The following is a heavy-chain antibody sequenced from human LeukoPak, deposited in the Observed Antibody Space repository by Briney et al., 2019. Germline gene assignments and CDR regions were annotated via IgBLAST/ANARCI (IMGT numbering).Heavy chain of an antibody. CDR3: ARRASGWYVDY. D-gene: IGHD6-19*01. CDR2: IY. V-gene: IGHV5-51*01. J-gene: IGHJ4*02. Sequence: GESLKISCKGSGYSFTCYWIGWVRQMPGKGLEWMGIIYSPSFQGQVTISADKSISTAYLQWSSLKASDTAMYYCARRASGWYVDYWGQGTLVTVSS. CDR1: GYSFTCYW.